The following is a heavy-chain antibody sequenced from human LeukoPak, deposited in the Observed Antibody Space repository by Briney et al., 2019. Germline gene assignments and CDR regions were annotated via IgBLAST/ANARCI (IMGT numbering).Heavy chain of an antibody. CDR2: IYSGGST. Sequence: GRSLRLSCAASGFTVSSNYMSWVRQAPGKGLEWVSVIYSGGSTYYADSVKGRFTISRDNSKNTLYLQMNSLRAEDTAVYYCARRPERGYGHTSYWGQGTLVTVSS. CDR1: GFTVSSNY. D-gene: IGHD5-18*01. V-gene: IGHV3-66*01. J-gene: IGHJ4*02. CDR3: ARRPERGYGHTSY.